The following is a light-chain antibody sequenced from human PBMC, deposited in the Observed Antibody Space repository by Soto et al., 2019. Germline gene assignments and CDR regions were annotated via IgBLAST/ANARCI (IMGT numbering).Light chain of an antibody. CDR3: AAWDGRLNGWV. CDR1: SSNIGRNT. J-gene: IGLJ3*02. Sequence: QSVLTPPPSASGTPGQRVTISCSGSSSNIGRNTVNWYQQLPGTAPKLVIHSNNQRPSGVPDRFSGSKSGTSASLAISGLQSEDEADDYCAAWDGRLNGWVVGAGTQRTV. V-gene: IGLV1-44*01. CDR2: SNN.